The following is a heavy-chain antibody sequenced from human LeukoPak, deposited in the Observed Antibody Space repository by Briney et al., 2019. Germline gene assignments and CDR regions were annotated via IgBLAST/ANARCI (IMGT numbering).Heavy chain of an antibody. Sequence: PSETLSLTCTVSGGSISSYYRSWIRQPPGKGLEWIGYIYYSGSTNYNPSLRSRVTISIDTSKNQFSLKLSSVTAADTAVYYCARGEVGADQTIWGQGTLVTVSS. CDR1: GGSISSYY. CDR2: IYYSGST. D-gene: IGHD1-26*01. CDR3: ARGEVGADQTI. V-gene: IGHV4-59*01. J-gene: IGHJ4*02.